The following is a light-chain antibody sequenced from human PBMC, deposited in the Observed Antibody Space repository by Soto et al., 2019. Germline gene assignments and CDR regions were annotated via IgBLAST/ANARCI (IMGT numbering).Light chain of an antibody. Sequence: EIVMTQSPGALSLSPGERATLSCRASQSVGTNLAWYQQKPGQAPRPLIYGASARATDVPARFSGSGSGTEFTLTISSLQSEDFAVYYWQQYSDWSPITFGGGTKVEIK. CDR3: QQYSDWSPIT. CDR2: GAS. CDR1: QSVGTN. J-gene: IGKJ4*01. V-gene: IGKV3-15*01.